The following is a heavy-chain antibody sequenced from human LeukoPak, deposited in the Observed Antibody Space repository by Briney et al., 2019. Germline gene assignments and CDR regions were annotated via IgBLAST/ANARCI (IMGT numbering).Heavy chain of an antibody. CDR2: ISSRGSTI. CDR1: GFTFSSYE. V-gene: IGHV3-48*03. CDR3: AKGYSSGWYSWWYFDP. J-gene: IGHJ2*01. Sequence: QPGGSLRLSCAASGFTFSSYEMNWVRQAPGKGLEWVSYISSRGSTIYYADSVKGRFTISRDNAKDSLYLQMNSLRAEDTAVYYCAKGYSSGWYSWWYFDPWGRGTLVTVSS. D-gene: IGHD6-19*01.